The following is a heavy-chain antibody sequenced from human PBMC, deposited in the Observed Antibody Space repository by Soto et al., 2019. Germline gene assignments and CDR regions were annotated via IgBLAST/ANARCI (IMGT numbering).Heavy chain of an antibody. CDR1: GYTFTSYG. D-gene: IGHD3-9*01. CDR3: ARVIGTGYYNDNWFDP. Sequence: ASVKVSCKASGYTFTSYGIIWVRQAHGQGLEWMGWISAYNGNTNYAQKLQGRVTMTTDTSTSTAYMELRSLRSDDTAVYYCARVIGTGYYNDNWFDPWGQGTLVTVSS. V-gene: IGHV1-18*01. CDR2: ISAYNGNT. J-gene: IGHJ5*02.